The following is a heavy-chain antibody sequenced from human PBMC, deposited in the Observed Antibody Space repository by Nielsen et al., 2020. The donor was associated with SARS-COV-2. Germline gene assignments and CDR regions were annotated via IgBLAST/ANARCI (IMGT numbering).Heavy chain of an antibody. J-gene: IGHJ5*02. CDR3: ARCFDSSGYWFDP. D-gene: IGHD3-22*01. Sequence: SVKVSCKASGGTFSSYAISWVRQAPGQGLEWMGGIIPIFGTANYAQKFQGRVTITADESTSTAYMELSSLRSEDTAVYYCARCFDSSGYWFDPWGQGTLVTVSS. CDR2: IIPIFGTA. CDR1: GGTFSSYA. V-gene: IGHV1-69*13.